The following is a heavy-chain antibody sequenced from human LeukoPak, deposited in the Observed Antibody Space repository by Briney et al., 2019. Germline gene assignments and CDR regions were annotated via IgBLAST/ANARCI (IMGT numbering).Heavy chain of an antibody. V-gene: IGHV3-21*01. CDR1: GFTFSHYS. Sequence: GGSLRLSCAASGFTFSHYSIDWVRQAPAKGLERVASITSSSSHIYYADSVKGRLTISRDNAKNSLYLQMNSLRAEDTAIYYCARVMMGATVTTFHYYCMDVWGVGTTVTVSS. D-gene: IGHD4-11*01. CDR2: ITSSSSHI. J-gene: IGHJ6*03. CDR3: ARVMMGATVTTFHYYCMDV.